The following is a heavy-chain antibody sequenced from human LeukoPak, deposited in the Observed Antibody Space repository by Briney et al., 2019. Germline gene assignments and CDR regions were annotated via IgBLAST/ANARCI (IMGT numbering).Heavy chain of an antibody. J-gene: IGHJ5*02. CDR3: ARGVPGGYYYGRNWFDP. Sequence: SETLSLTCTVSGGSISSYYWSWIRQPPGKGLEWIGEINHSGSTNYNPSLKSRVTISVDTSKNQFSLKLSSVTAADTAVYYCARGVPGGYYYGRNWFDPWGQGTLVTVSS. D-gene: IGHD3-22*01. CDR2: INHSGST. V-gene: IGHV4-34*01. CDR1: GGSISSYY.